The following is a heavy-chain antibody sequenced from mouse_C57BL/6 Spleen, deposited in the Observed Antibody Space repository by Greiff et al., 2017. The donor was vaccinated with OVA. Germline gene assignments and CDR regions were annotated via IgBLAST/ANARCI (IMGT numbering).Heavy chain of an antibody. CDR1: GFTFSSYA. J-gene: IGHJ3*01. V-gene: IGHV5-4*01. Sequence: DVMLVESGGGLVKPGGSLKLSCAASGFTFSSYAMSWVRQTPEKRLEWVATISDGGSYTYYPDNVKGRFTISRDNAKNNRYLQMSHLKSEDTAMYYCARDSRFAYWGQGTLVTVSA. CDR2: ISDGGSYT. CDR3: ARDSRFAY.